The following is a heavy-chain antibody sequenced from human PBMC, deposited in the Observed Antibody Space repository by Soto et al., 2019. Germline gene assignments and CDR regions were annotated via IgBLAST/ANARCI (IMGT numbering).Heavy chain of an antibody. Sequence: GESLKISCKGSGYSFTIYWISWVRQMPGKGLEWMGRIDPSDSYTNYSPSFQGHVTISADKSISTAYLQWSSLKASDTAMYYCARVEMATQDYWGQGTLVTVSS. D-gene: IGHD5-12*01. J-gene: IGHJ4*02. CDR1: GYSFTIYW. CDR3: ARVEMATQDY. CDR2: IDPSDSYT. V-gene: IGHV5-10-1*01.